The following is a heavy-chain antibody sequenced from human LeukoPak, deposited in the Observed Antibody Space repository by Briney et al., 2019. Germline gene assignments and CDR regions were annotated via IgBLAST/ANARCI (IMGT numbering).Heavy chain of an antibody. J-gene: IGHJ5*01. V-gene: IGHV1-8*02. CDR1: GYIFMGFD. CDR2: MDPNRGNT. CDR3: ARGLSRCSSGNCYEPNWLDS. D-gene: IGHD2-2*01. Sequence: ASVKVSYKASGYIFMGFDINWVRQAPGQGLEWMGWMDPNRGNTGYAPKFQGRVTMARSTSVTTAYMELSSLTSEDTAVYYCARGLSRCSSGNCYEPNWLDSWGQGTLVTVSS.